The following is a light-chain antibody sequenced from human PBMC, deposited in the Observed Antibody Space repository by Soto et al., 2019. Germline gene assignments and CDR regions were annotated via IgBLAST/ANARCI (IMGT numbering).Light chain of an antibody. J-gene: IGLJ1*01. CDR1: RSNIGSNS. CDR3: AAWDDSLNGRYV. V-gene: IGLV1-44*01. CDR2: SNN. Sequence: QAVVTQSPSASGTPGQRVTISCSGDRSNIGSNSVNWYQQLPGTAPKLLIYSNNQRPSGVPDRFSGSKSGTSASLAISGLQSEDEADYYCAAWDDSLNGRYVFGTGTKLTVL.